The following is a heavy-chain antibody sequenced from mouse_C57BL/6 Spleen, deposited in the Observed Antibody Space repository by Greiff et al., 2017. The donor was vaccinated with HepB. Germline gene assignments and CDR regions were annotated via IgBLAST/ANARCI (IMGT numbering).Heavy chain of an antibody. Sequence: EVQGVESGGGLVKPGGSLKLSCAASGFTFSDYGMHWVRQAPEKGLEWVAYISSGSSTIYYADTVKGRFTISRDNAKNTLFLQMTSLRSEDTAMYYCARGGIYYGNYGAMDYWGQGTSVTVSS. J-gene: IGHJ4*01. CDR2: ISSGSSTI. CDR3: ARGGIYYGNYGAMDY. CDR1: GFTFSDYG. D-gene: IGHD2-1*01. V-gene: IGHV5-17*01.